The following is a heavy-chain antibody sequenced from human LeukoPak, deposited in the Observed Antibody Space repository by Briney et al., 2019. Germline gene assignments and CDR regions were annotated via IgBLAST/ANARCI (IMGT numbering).Heavy chain of an antibody. CDR3: ARSAGSSGWYEGYYFDY. D-gene: IGHD6-13*01. V-gene: IGHV3-21*01. J-gene: IGHJ4*02. CDR1: GFTFSSYS. CDR2: ISSSSSYI. Sequence: GGSLRLSCAASGFTFSSYSMNWVRQAPGKGLEWVSSISSSSSYIYYADSVKGRFTISRDNAKNSLYLQMNSLRAEDTAIYYCARSAGSSGWYEGYYFDYWGQGTLVTVSS.